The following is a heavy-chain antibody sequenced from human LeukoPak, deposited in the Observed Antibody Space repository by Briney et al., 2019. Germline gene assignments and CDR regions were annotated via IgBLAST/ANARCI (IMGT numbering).Heavy chain of an antibody. D-gene: IGHD6-19*01. CDR3: AKDVEYSSGWYAYIYYYGMDV. J-gene: IGHJ6*04. Sequence: GGSLRLSCAASGFTFSSYGMHWVRQAPGKGLEWVAVISYDGSNKYYADSVKGRFTISRDNSKNTLYLQMNSLRAEDTAVYYCAKDVEYSSGWYAYIYYYGMDVWGKGTTVTVSS. V-gene: IGHV3-30*18. CDR1: GFTFSSYG. CDR2: ISYDGSNK.